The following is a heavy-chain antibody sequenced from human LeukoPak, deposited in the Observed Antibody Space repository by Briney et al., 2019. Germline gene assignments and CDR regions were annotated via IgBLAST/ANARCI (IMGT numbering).Heavy chain of an antibody. CDR3: ARGDVGYYDFWSGYPRAFDY. J-gene: IGHJ4*02. D-gene: IGHD3-3*01. V-gene: IGHV4-4*07. Sequence: SETLSLTCTVSGASITTYYWTWIRQPAGKGLEWIGRISTSGSSHYNPSLKSRVTMSIGTPKNQISLKLSSVTAADTAVYYCARGDVGYYDFWSGYPRAFDYWGQGTLVTVSS. CDR1: GASITTYY. CDR2: ISTSGSS.